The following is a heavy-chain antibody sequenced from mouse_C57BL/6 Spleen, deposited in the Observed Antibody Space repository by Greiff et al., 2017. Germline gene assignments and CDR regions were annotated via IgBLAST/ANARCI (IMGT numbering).Heavy chain of an antibody. CDR1: GYSITSGYY. V-gene: IGHV3-6*01. J-gene: IGHJ2*01. Sequence: EVKLVESGPGLVKPSQSLSLTCSVTGYSITSGYYWNWIRQFPGNKLEWMGYISYDGSNNYNPSLKNRISITRDTSKNQFFLKLNSVTTEDTATYYCARENDYGYFDYWGQGTTLTVSS. CDR2: ISYDGSN. CDR3: ARENDYGYFDY. D-gene: IGHD2-4*01.